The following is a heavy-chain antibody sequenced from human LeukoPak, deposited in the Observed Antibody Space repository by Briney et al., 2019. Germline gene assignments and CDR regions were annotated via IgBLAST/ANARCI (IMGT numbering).Heavy chain of an antibody. CDR2: IYSGGST. V-gene: IGHV3-66*01. J-gene: IGHJ5*02. Sequence: QTGGSLRLSCAASGFTFSTYGMSWVRQTPGKGLEWVSVIYSGGSTYYADSVKGRFTISRDNSKNTLYLQMNSLRAEDTAVYYCARVGGANWFDPWGQGTPVTVSS. D-gene: IGHD3-10*01. CDR1: GFTFSTYG. CDR3: ARVGGANWFDP.